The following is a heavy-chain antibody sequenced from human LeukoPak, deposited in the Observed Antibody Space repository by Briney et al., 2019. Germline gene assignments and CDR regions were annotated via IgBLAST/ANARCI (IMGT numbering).Heavy chain of an antibody. CDR1: GFSFSHVW. Sequence: GGSLTLSCTASGFSFSHVWMTWVRQAPGKGLQWLGRITHRGTKELAAPVLGRFIISRDDSKNNLYLKLNSSKSEDTSVVYCCTRPRQILSHYCARDVWVKGTTVTVSS. J-gene: IGHJ6*04. D-gene: IGHD2-15*01. CDR2: ITHRGTK. V-gene: IGHV3-15*01. CDR3: CTRPRQILSHYCARDV.